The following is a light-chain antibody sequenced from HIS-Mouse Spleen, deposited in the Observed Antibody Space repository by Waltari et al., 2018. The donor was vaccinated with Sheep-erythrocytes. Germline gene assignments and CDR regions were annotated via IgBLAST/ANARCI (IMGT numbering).Light chain of an antibody. V-gene: IGLV2-14*03. CDR2: DVS. Sequence: QSALTQPASVSASPGQSITISCTGTSSDVVGYNYVSWYQQHPGKAPKLMIYDVSNRPSGVSNRFSGSKSGNTASLTISGLQAEDEADYYCSSYTSSSTWVFGGGTKLTVL. CDR3: SSYTSSSTWV. J-gene: IGLJ3*02. CDR1: SSDVVGYNY.